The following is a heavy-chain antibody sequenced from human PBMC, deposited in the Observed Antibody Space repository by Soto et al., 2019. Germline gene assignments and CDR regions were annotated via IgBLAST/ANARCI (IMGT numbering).Heavy chain of an antibody. Sequence: SETLSLTCTVSGGSISSYYWSWIRQPPGKGLEWIGYIYYSGSTNYNPSLKSRVTMSVDTSKNQFSLKLSSVTAADTAVYYCARGSSGSYVYYYGMDVWGQGTTVTVSS. J-gene: IGHJ6*02. CDR3: ARGSSGSYVYYYGMDV. CDR1: GGSISSYY. D-gene: IGHD1-26*01. CDR2: IYYSGST. V-gene: IGHV4-59*01.